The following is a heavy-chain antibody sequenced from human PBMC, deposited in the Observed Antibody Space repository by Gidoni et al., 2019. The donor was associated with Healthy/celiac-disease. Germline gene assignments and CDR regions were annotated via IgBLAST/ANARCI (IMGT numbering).Heavy chain of an antibody. D-gene: IGHD4-17*01. CDR2: IYYSGST. CDR1: GGSVSRGSYY. Sequence: QVQLQESGPGLVKPSETLSLTCTVSGGSVSRGSYYWSWIRQPPGKGLEWIGYIYYSGSTNYNPSLKSRVTISVDTSKNQFSLKLSSVTAADTAVYYCARDPSDYASGAFDIWGQGTMVTVSS. V-gene: IGHV4-61*01. J-gene: IGHJ3*02. CDR3: ARDPSDYASGAFDI.